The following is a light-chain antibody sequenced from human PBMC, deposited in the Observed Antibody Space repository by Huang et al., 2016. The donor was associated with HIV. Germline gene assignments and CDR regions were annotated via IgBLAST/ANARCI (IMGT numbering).Light chain of an antibody. V-gene: IGKV1-39*01. CDR1: QNINRY. Sequence: DIQITQSPSFLSASVGDRAIITCRASQNINRYLNWYQQQPGKAPKLLISGASKLQSGVPASFSGSGSGTHFTLAISSLSPEDSATYYCQQSAVTPRTFGQGTKLEI. CDR3: QQSAVTPRT. J-gene: IGKJ2*01. CDR2: GAS.